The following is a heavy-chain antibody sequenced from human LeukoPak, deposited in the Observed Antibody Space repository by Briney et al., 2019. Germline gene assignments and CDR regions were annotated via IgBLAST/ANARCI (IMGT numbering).Heavy chain of an antibody. V-gene: IGHV1-18*01. Sequence: ASVKVSCKAFGYTFTNYGITWVRQAPGQGLEWMGRISAYNGNTNYAQKFQGRVTMTTDTSTSTAYMELRSLRSDDTAVYYCARDNSGWYDVWGQGTLVTVSS. D-gene: IGHD6-19*01. J-gene: IGHJ4*02. CDR3: ARDNSGWYDV. CDR1: GYTFTNYG. CDR2: ISAYNGNT.